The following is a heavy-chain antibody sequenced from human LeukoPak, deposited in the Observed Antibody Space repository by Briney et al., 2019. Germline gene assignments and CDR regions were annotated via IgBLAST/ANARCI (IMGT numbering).Heavy chain of an antibody. CDR1: GYTFTSYA. V-gene: IGHV1-3*01. J-gene: IGHJ5*02. Sequence: ASVTVSCTASGYTFTSYAMHWVRQAPGQRLEWMGWINAGNGNTKYSQKFQGRVTITRDTSASTAYMELSSLRSEDTAVYYCARSTYYYDSSGSNWFDPWGQGTLVTVSS. CDR3: ARSTYYYDSSGSNWFDP. CDR2: INAGNGNT. D-gene: IGHD3-22*01.